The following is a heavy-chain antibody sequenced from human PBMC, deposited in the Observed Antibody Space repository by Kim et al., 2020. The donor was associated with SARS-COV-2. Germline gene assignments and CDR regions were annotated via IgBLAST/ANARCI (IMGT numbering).Heavy chain of an antibody. J-gene: IGHJ6*02. CDR3: AREIGVLQSNYYYYGMDV. V-gene: IGHV3-48*03. Sequence: GGSLRLSCAASGFTFSSYEMNWVRQAPGKGLEWVSYISSSGSTIYYADSVKGRFTISRDNAKNSLYLQMNSLRAEDTAVYYCAREIGVLQSNYYYYGMDVWGQGTTVTVSS. CDR1: GFTFSSYE. CDR2: ISSSGSTI. D-gene: IGHD4-4*01.